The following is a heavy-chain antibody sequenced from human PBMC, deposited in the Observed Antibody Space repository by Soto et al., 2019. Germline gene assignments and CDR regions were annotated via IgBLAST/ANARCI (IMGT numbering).Heavy chain of an antibody. J-gene: IGHJ4*02. D-gene: IGHD1-26*01. V-gene: IGHV5-51*01. CDR1: GYTFTHYW. CDR3: ARPRDSGIYYYSFDS. Sequence: VESLKISCKVSGYTFTHYWLAWVRQVPGKGLGWVGFLYPSDSRVTYCSFFQGRVTISADNSITTSSLQFSSLKTSDTATYFCARPRDSGIYYYSFDSCGQGTPVTVSS. CDR2: LYPSDSRV.